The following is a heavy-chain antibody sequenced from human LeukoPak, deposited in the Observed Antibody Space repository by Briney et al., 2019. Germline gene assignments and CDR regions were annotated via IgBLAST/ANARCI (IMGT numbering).Heavy chain of an antibody. Sequence: GGSLRLSCAASGFTFSSYGMHCVRQAPGKGLEWVAVIWYGGSNKYYADSVKGRFTISRDNSKNTLYLQMNSLRAEDTAVYFCAKDGGRYRFDYWGQGTLVTVSS. CDR2: IWYGGSNK. J-gene: IGHJ4*02. CDR3: AKDGGRYRFDY. V-gene: IGHV3-30*02. D-gene: IGHD3-16*02. CDR1: GFTFSSYG.